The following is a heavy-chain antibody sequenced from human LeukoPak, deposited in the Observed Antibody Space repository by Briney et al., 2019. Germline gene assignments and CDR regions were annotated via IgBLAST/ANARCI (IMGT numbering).Heavy chain of an antibody. CDR3: ARAAGGGYFDF. Sequence: GASVKVSCKASGYSFTSYGISWVRQAPGQGLEWMGWISAYNSNTNYAQNLQGRVTTTTDTSTSTVYLDLRSLRSDDTAVYYCARAAGGGYFDFWGQGTLVTVSS. CDR2: ISAYNSNT. D-gene: IGHD6-13*01. V-gene: IGHV1-18*01. J-gene: IGHJ4*02. CDR1: GYSFTSYG.